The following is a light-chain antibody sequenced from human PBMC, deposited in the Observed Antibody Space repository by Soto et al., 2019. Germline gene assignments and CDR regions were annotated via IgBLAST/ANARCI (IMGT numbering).Light chain of an antibody. CDR3: QVWDIMTDNYV. CDR1: NIGDKR. Sequence: SYELTQPPSVSVAPEKTTTITCGGHNIGDKRVHWYRQKPGQAPVLLISYDRDRTSGIHERFSGSNSGNTATMTIGRVEAGDAADYYCQVWDIMTDNYVFGGGTKLTVL. J-gene: IGLJ1*01. CDR2: YDR. V-gene: IGLV3-21*04.